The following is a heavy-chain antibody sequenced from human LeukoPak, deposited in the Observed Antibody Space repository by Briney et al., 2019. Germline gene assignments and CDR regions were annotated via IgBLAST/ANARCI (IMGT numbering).Heavy chain of an antibody. CDR3: ARRGRHGAFDI. CDR2: INHSGST. Sequence: SETLSLTCAVYGGSFSGYYWSWIRQPPGKGLEWIGEINHSGSTNYNPSLKSRVTISVDTSKNQFSLKLSSVTAADTAVYYCARRGRHGAFDIWGQGTMVTVSS. V-gene: IGHV4-34*01. J-gene: IGHJ3*02. CDR1: GGSFSGYY. D-gene: IGHD3-10*01.